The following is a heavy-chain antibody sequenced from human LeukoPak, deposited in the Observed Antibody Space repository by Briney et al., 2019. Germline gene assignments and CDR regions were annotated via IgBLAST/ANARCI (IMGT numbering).Heavy chain of an antibody. CDR1: GGSISSYY. CDR3: ARDLGSGWYDY. J-gene: IGHJ4*02. CDR2: IYYSGST. Sequence: TSETLSLTCTVSGGSISSYYWSWIRQPPGKGLEWIGYIYYSGSTNYNPSLKSRVTISVDKSKNQFSLKLSSVTAADTAVYYCARDLGSGWYDYWGQGTLVTVSS. D-gene: IGHD6-19*01. V-gene: IGHV4-59*12.